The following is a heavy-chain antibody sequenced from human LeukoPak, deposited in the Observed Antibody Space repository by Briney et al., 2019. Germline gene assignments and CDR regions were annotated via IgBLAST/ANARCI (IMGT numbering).Heavy chain of an antibody. CDR1: GYSFTNYY. V-gene: IGHV1-46*01. J-gene: IGHJ4*02. D-gene: IGHD2-2*01. CDR2: INPSGGST. CDR3: ARDERDVVVVPGAMPY. Sequence: ASVKVCCKASGYSFTNYYMHWVRQAPGQGLEWMGLINPSGGSTTNAQKFQGRVTMTRDTSTTTVYMELSSLRSDDTAMYYCARDERDVVVVPGAMPYWGQGTLVTVSS.